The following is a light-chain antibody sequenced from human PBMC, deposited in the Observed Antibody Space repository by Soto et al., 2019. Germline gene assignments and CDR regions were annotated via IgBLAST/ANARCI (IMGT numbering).Light chain of an antibody. Sequence: QSALTQPASISGSPGQSITISCTGTNSDVGGYNYVSWYQQYPGKAPKLMIYDVVNRPSGVSYRFSGSKSGKTASLTISGLQAEDEADYYCSSYTTSSTVVFGGGTKLTVL. CDR2: DVV. V-gene: IGLV2-14*01. CDR3: SSYTTSSTVV. J-gene: IGLJ2*01. CDR1: NSDVGGYNY.